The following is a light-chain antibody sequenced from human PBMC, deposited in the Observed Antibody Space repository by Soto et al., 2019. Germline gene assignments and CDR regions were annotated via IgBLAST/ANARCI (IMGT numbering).Light chain of an antibody. V-gene: IGKV2-28*01. CDR2: LGS. CDR1: QSLLHTNGYNY. CDR3: MQALQSLT. J-gene: IGKJ5*01. Sequence: DIVMTQSPLSLPVTPGEPASISCRSNQSLLHTNGYNYLDWYMQKPGQSPQLLIYLGSNRASGVPDRFSGSGSGTHFTLKISRVEAADVGVYDCMQALQSLTFGQGTRLEIQ.